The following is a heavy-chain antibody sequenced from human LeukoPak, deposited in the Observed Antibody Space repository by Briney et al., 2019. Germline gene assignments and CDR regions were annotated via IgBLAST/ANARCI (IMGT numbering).Heavy chain of an antibody. CDR3: AIRYGSGEKYYYYYMDV. V-gene: IGHV1-8*01. CDR1: GYTFTSYD. Sequence: ASVKVSCKASGYTFTSYDINWVRQATGQGLEWMGWMNPDSGNTGYAQKFQGRVTMTRNTSISTAYMELSSLRSEDTAVYYCAIRYGSGEKYYYYYMDVWGKGTTVTVSS. CDR2: MNPDSGNT. J-gene: IGHJ6*03. D-gene: IGHD3-10*01.